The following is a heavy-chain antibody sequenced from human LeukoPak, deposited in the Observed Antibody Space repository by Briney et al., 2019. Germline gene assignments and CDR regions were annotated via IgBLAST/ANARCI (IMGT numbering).Heavy chain of an antibody. V-gene: IGHV4-59*01. CDR2: IYYSGST. Sequence: KSSGTLSLTCTVSGGSISSYYWSWIRQPPGKGLEWIGYIYYSGSTNYNPSLKSRVTISVDTSKNQFSLKLSSVTAADTAVYYCARDFRYFDLWGRGTLVTVSS. J-gene: IGHJ2*01. CDR1: GGSISSYY. CDR3: ARDFRYFDL.